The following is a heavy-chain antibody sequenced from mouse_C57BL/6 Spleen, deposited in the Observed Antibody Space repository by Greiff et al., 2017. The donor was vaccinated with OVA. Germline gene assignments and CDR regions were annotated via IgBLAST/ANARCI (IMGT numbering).Heavy chain of an antibody. D-gene: IGHD1-1*01. Sequence: EVKLVESGGGLVKPGGSLKLSCAASGFTFSSYAMSWVRQTPEKRLEWVATISDGGSYTYYPDNVKGRFTISRDNAKNNLYLQMSHLKSEDTAMYYCAMITTVVAKGWYFDVWGTGTTVTVSS. CDR2: ISDGGSYT. CDR3: AMITTVVAKGWYFDV. V-gene: IGHV5-4*03. J-gene: IGHJ1*03. CDR1: GFTFSSYA.